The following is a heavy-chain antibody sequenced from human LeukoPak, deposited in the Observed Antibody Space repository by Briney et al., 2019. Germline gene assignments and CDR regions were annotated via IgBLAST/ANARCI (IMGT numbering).Heavy chain of an antibody. CDR2: IYYSGST. CDR3: ASEEYYDSSGYYYVH. Sequence: SETLSLTCTVSGGSISSSSYYWGWIRQPPGKGLEWIGSIYYSGSTYYNPSLKSRVTISVDTSKNQFSLKLSSVTAADTAVYYCASEEYYDSSGYYYVHWGQGTLVTVSS. J-gene: IGHJ4*02. D-gene: IGHD3-22*01. V-gene: IGHV4-39*01. CDR1: GGSISSSSYY.